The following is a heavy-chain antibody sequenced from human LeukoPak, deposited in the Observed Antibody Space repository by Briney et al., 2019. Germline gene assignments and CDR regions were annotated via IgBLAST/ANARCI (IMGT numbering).Heavy chain of an antibody. V-gene: IGHV3-23*01. CDR1: GFTFSIYP. D-gene: IGHD2-2*01. Sequence: QAGGSLTLSCTASGFTFSIYPMSWVRQATGEGVEWVSAIRGSGGSTLYADSVKGRFTLSRHISKNTLYLQMNSLRAEDTAVYYCTRHSDTYCSRANCYFDNFYGLDVWGQGTRVTVSS. J-gene: IGHJ6*02. CDR2: IRGSGGST. CDR3: TRHSDTYCSRANCYFDNFYGLDV.